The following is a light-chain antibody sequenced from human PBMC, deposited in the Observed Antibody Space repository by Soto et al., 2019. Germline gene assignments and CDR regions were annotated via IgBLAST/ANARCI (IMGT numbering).Light chain of an antibody. CDR1: QSVSSN. V-gene: IGKV3D-15*01. J-gene: IGKJ1*01. CDR3: RQYNNWWT. Sequence: RVSQSVSSNLAWYQLKPGQAPRLLIYAASTRATGIPARFIGNGSGTEVTGMSCRQSSEDFAAYYERQYNNWWTFGQGTKVDIK. CDR2: AAS.